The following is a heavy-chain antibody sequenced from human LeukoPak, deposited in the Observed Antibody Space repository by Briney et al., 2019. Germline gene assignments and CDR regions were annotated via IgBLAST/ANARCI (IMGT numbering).Heavy chain of an antibody. CDR2: IYYSGST. J-gene: IGHJ5*02. Sequence: SETLSLTCTVSGGSISSSSYYWSWIRQPPGKGLEWIGYIYYSGSTYYNPSLKSRVTISVDTSKNQFSLKLSSVTAADTAVYYCARGYCSSTSCYTYNWFDPWGQGTLVTVSS. CDR1: GGSISSSSYY. CDR3: ARGYCSSTSCYTYNWFDP. D-gene: IGHD2-2*02. V-gene: IGHV4-30-4*08.